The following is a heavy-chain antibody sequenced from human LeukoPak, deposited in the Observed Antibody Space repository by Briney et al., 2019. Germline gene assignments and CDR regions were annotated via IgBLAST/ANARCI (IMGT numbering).Heavy chain of an antibody. J-gene: IGHJ6*03. D-gene: IGHD5-12*01. CDR3: AKSLLPDSGYDGYYYYYRDV. CDR1: GFTFSSYS. V-gene: IGHV3-21*04. Sequence: GGSLRLSCAASGFTFSSYSMNWVRQAPGKGLEWVSSISSSSSYIYYADSVKGRFTISRDNSKNTLYLQMNSLRAEDTAVYYCAKSLLPDSGYDGYYYYYRDVWGKGTTVTVPS. CDR2: ISSSSSYI.